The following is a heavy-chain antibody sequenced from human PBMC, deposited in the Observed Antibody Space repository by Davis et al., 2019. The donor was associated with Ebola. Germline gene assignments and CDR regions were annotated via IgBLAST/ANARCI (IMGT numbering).Heavy chain of an antibody. CDR1: GYTFTSYG. J-gene: IGHJ6*02. CDR2: ISAYNGNT. V-gene: IGHV1-18*01. D-gene: IGHD3-3*01. Sequence: ASVKVSCKASGYTFTSYGISWVRQAPGQGLEWMGWISAYNGNTNYAQKLQGRVTMTTDTSTSAAYMELRSLRSDDTAVYYCARDYGSGTGVEKYYYYGMDVWGQGTTVTVSS. CDR3: ARDYGSGTGVEKYYYYGMDV.